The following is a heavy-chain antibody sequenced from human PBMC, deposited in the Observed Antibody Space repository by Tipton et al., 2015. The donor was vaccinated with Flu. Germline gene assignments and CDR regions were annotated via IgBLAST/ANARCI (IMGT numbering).Heavy chain of an antibody. J-gene: IGHJ4*01. CDR3: ASKVAKWGVWEDRGY. CDR1: GGSFSGYY. V-gene: IGHV4-34*01. D-gene: IGHD7-27*01. CDR2: INHSGTT. Sequence: TLSLTCAVYGGSFSGYYWSWIRQPPGKGLEWVGEINHSGTTNYNPSRTSRVTVSADTSKKQVSLKLTSVTAADTAVYYCASKVAKWGVWEDRGYWWHGTLVTASS.